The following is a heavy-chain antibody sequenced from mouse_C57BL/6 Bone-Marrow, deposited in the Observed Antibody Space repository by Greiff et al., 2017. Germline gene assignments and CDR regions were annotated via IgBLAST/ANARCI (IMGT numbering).Heavy chain of an antibody. D-gene: IGHD1-1*01. CDR2: IDPSASYT. J-gene: IGHJ2*01. CDR3: ASPVYYGSSYVRVDY. V-gene: IGHV1-59*01. Sequence: VQLQQPGAELVRPGTSVKLSCKASGYTFTSYWMHWVKQRPGQGLEWIGVIDPSASYTNYNQKFKGKATLTVDPSSSTAYMQLSSLTSEDSAVYYCASPVYYGSSYVRVDYWGQGTTLTVSA. CDR1: GYTFTSYW.